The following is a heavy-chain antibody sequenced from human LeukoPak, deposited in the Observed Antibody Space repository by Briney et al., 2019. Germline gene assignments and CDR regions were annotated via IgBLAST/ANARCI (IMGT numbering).Heavy chain of an antibody. CDR2: IWCDGSNK. Sequence: GRSLRLSCAASGFTFSSYGMDWVRQAPGKGLEWVAVIWCDGSNKYYADSVKGRFTISRDNSKNTLYLHMNSLRAEDTAVYYCAREAAGDCSGGSCHHPLGDWGQGTLVTVSS. V-gene: IGHV3-33*01. D-gene: IGHD2-15*01. CDR1: GFTFSSYG. CDR3: AREAAGDCSGGSCHHPLGD. J-gene: IGHJ4*02.